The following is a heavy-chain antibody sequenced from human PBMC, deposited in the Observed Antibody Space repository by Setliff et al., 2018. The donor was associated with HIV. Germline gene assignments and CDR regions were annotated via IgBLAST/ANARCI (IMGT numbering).Heavy chain of an antibody. CDR2: ISSSSSYI. J-gene: IGHJ3*02. CDR3: ASGREQGLRHAFDI. V-gene: IGHV3-21*01. D-gene: IGHD4-17*01. Sequence: TGGSLRLSCAASGFTFSSYSMNWVRQAPGKGLEWVSSISSSSSYIYYADSVKGRFTISRDNAKNSLYLQMNSLRAEDTAVYYCASGREQGLRHAFDIWGQGAMVTVSS. CDR1: GFTFSSYS.